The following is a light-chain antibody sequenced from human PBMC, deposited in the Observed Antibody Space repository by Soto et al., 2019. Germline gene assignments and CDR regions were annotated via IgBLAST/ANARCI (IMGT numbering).Light chain of an antibody. V-gene: IGKV1-33*01. CDR1: QDINNY. CDR3: QQYVDLPPT. J-gene: IGKJ4*01. Sequence: DIQMTQSPSSLSASVGDRVTISCQASQDINNYLNWYQQKPGKAPKLLIYDASKLETGGPSRFSGSGSGTDFTITISSLQPEDIATYYCQQYVDLPPTFGGGTKVEIK. CDR2: DAS.